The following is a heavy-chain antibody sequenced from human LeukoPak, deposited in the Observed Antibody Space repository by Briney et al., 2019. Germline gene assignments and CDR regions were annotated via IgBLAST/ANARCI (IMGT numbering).Heavy chain of an antibody. D-gene: IGHD4-11*01. CDR1: GFPPSSSW. Sequence: GGPLSSSCPASGFPPSSSWMPWVGQAPGKGLLWVARINGAQSDTIYADSVKGRLTISRDNAKNTLYLQMNSLRAEDTAVYYCARAINYNLIDYWGQGTPVTVSS. J-gene: IGHJ4*02. CDR2: INGAQSDT. V-gene: IGHV3-74*01. CDR3: ARAINYNLIDY.